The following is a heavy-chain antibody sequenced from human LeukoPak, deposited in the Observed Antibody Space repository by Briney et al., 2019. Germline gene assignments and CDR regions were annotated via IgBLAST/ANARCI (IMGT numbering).Heavy chain of an antibody. CDR3: ARVAKLGARFGWYFDL. V-gene: IGHV1-2*02. D-gene: IGHD3-16*01. CDR1: GYTFSDHY. Sequence: GASVKVSCKASGYTFSDHYMHWMRQAPGQGPEWMGWINPNSGGTDFAQKFQGRVTMTRDTSISTTYLDLSSLRSDDTAVYYCARVAKLGARFGWYFDLWGRGTLVTVSS. CDR2: INPNSGGT. J-gene: IGHJ2*01.